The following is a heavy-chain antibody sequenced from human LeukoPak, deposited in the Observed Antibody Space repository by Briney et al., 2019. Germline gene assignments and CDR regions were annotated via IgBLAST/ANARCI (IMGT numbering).Heavy chain of an antibody. CDR1: GGSTSSYY. CDR3: ALDSSGWSDDSFDI. CDR2: MHYSGST. D-gene: IGHD6-13*01. V-gene: IGHV4-59*01. Sequence: PSETLSLTCTVSGGSTSSYYWSWIRQPPGKGLEWIAYMHYSGSTKYNPSLKSRVTMSIDTSKNQFSLNLKSVTAADTAVYYCALDSSGWSDDSFDIWGHGTMVTVSS. J-gene: IGHJ3*02.